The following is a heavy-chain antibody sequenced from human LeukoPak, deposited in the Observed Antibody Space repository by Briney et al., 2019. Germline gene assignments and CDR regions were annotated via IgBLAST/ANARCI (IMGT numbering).Heavy chain of an antibody. D-gene: IGHD6-19*01. CDR3: TTESIAVAGGFDY. V-gene: IGHV3-15*01. CDR2: IKSKTDGGTT. J-gene: IGHJ4*02. Sequence: GGSLRLSCAASGFTFSSYWMSWVRQAPGKGLEWVGRIKSKTDGGTTDYAAPVKGRFTISRDDSKNTLYLQMNSLKTEDTAVYYCTTESIAVAGGFDYWGQGTLVTVSS. CDR1: GFTFSSYW.